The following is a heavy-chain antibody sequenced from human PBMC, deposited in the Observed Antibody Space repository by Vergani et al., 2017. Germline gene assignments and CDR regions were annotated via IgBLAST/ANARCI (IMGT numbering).Heavy chain of an antibody. D-gene: IGHD2-15*01. CDR2: IYYSGST. CDR3: ARDGVLVVAATPGPWFDP. V-gene: IGHV4-39*07. CDR1: GGSISSSSYY. Sequence: QLQLPESGPGLVKPSETLSLTCTVSGGSISSSSYYWGWIRQPPGKGLEWIGSIYYSGSTYYNPSLKSRVTISVDTSKNQFSLKLSSVTAADTAVYYCARDGVLVVAATPGPWFDPWGQGTLVTVSS. J-gene: IGHJ5*02.